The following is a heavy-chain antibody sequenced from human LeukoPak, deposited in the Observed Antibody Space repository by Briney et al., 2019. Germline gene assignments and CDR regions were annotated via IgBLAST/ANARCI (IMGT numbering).Heavy chain of an antibody. CDR1: GYTFTSYG. V-gene: IGHV1-18*04. J-gene: IGHJ4*02. CDR3: AREYCGGGSCYIFDY. CDR2: ISAYNGNT. D-gene: IGHD2-15*01. Sequence: ASVKVSCKASGYTFTSYGISWVRQASGQGLEWMGWISAYNGNTNYAQKLQGRVTMTTDTSTSTAYMELRSLRSDDTAVYYCAREYCGGGSCYIFDYWGQGTLVTVSS.